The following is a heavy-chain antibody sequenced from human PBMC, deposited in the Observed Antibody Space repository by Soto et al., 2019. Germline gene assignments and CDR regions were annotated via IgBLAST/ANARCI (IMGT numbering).Heavy chain of an antibody. CDR2: IYYSGST. Sequence: PSETLSLTCTVSGGSISSGDYYWSWIRQPPGKGLEWIGYIYYSGSTYYNPSLKSRVTISVDTSKNQFSLKLSSVTAADTAVYYCARDGPHYDILTGYYTHWGQGTLVTVSS. J-gene: IGHJ4*02. D-gene: IGHD3-9*01. CDR3: ARDGPHYDILTGYYTH. V-gene: IGHV4-30-4*01. CDR1: GGSISSGDYY.